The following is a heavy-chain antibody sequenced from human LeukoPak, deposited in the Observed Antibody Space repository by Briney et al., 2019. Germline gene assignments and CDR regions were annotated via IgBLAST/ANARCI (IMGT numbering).Heavy chain of an antibody. V-gene: IGHV4-30-2*01. CDR1: GGSISSGGYC. Sequence: SQTLSLTCAVSGGSISSGGYCGSCIRQPPGKGLGWVGFVYHSGSTYYNPSLKSRVTISVDRSKNQFSLKLSSVTAADTAVYYCARLRGSGSYLYYFDYWGQGTLVTVSS. J-gene: IGHJ4*02. D-gene: IGHD3-10*01. CDR3: ARLRGSGSYLYYFDY. CDR2: VYHSGST.